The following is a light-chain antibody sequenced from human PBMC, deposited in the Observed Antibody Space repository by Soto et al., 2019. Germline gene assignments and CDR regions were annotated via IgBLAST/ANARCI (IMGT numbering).Light chain of an antibody. V-gene: IGKV1-33*01. CDR2: DAS. Sequence: DIQMTQSPSSLSASVGDRVTITCQASQDISNYLNWYQQKPGKAPKLLIYDASNLETGVPSRFSGSGSGTDFTFTISSLQPEDIATYYCQQYERGPITFGQGTRLEIK. CDR1: QDISNY. CDR3: QQYERGPIT. J-gene: IGKJ5*01.